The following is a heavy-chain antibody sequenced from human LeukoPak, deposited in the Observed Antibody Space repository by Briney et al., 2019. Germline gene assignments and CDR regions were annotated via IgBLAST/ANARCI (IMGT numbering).Heavy chain of an antibody. CDR1: GYTFTGYY. CDR2: IIPILGIA. J-gene: IGHJ4*02. Sequence: SVKVSCKASGYTFTGYYMHWVRQAPGQGLEWMGRIIPILGIANYAQKFQGRVTITADKSTSTAYMELSSLRSEDTAVYYCARDGVISRAFDYWGQGTLVTVSS. CDR3: ARDGVISRAFDY. D-gene: IGHD2-21*01. V-gene: IGHV1-69*04.